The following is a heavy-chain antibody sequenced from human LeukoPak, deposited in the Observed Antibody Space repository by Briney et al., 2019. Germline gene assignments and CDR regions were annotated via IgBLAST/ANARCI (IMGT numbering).Heavy chain of an antibody. D-gene: IGHD2-2*01. V-gene: IGHV3-33*01. CDR3: ARGAHPMPPGLYYFDY. J-gene: IGHJ4*02. CDR2: IWYDGSNK. Sequence: GGSLRLSCTASGFTFSSYGMHWVRQAPGKGLEWVAVIWYDGSNKYYADSVKGRFTISRDNSKNTLYLQMNSLRAEDTAVYYCARGAHPMPPGLYYFDYWGQRTLVTVSS. CDR1: GFTFSSYG.